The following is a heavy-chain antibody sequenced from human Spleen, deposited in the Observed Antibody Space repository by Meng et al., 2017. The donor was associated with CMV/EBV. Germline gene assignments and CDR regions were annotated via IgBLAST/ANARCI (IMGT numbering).Heavy chain of an antibody. CDR3: AKDLGTEYQLLMEGNYHYYAMDV. J-gene: IGHJ6*02. V-gene: IGHV3-30*02. D-gene: IGHD2-2*01. CDR2: IRYDGTNE. Sequence: GESLKISCAASGFTFSSYAMHWVRQAPGKGLEWVAFIRYDGTNEDYADSVKGRFTISRDNSKNTLYLQMNSVRLEDTAVYYCAKDLGTEYQLLMEGNYHYYAMDVWGQGTTVTVSS. CDR1: GFTFSSYA.